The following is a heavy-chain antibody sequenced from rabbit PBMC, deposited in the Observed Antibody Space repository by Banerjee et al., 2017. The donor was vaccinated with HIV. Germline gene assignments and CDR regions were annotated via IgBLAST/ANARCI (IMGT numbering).Heavy chain of an antibody. CDR2: IDPVFGSA. Sequence: QLKESGGGLVQPGGSLKLSCKASGFDFSSYYMSWVRQAPGKGLEWIGYIDPVFGSAYYASWVNGRFSISRENTQNTVSLQLNSLTAADTATYFCARGGGLWGPGTLVNVS. J-gene: IGHJ4*01. CDR1: GFDFSSYY. V-gene: IGHV1S7*01. CDR3: ARGGGL.